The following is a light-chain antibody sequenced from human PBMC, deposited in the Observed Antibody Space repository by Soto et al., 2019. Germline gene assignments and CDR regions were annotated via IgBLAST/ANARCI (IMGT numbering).Light chain of an antibody. V-gene: IGKV3-11*01. J-gene: IGKJ5*01. CDR1: QSVSSY. CDR3: QQRSNWPIT. Sequence: EIVLTQSPSTLSFSPWEGSTLSFMASQSVSSYLAWYQQKPGQAPRLLIYDASNRATGIPARFSGSGSGTDFTLTISSLEPEDFAVYYCQQRSNWPITFGQGTRLEIK. CDR2: DAS.